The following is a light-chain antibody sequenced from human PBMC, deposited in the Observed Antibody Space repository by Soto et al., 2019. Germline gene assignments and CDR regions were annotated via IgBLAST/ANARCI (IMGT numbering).Light chain of an antibody. J-gene: IGKJ5*01. CDR2: DAS. CDR1: QSVSIY. V-gene: IGKV3-11*01. CDR3: QQRSIWPPIT. Sequence: EIVLTQSPATLSLSPGERATLSCRASQSVSIYLAWYQQKSGQAPRLLIYDASNRATGLPARFSGSGSGTDFTLTISSLEPEDFAVYYCQQRSIWPPITFGQGTRLDI.